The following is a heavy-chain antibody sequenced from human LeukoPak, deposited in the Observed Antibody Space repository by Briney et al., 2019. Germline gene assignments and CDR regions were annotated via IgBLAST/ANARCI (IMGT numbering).Heavy chain of an antibody. D-gene: IGHD6-19*01. Sequence: GGSLRLSCAASGFTFSSYSMNWVRQAPGRGLEWVSYISSGSSNIYYADSVKGRFTISRDNAKNSLYLQMNSLRAEDTAVYYCAHLARGVEVAGDYLTWGQGTLVTVSS. CDR2: ISSGSSNI. J-gene: IGHJ4*02. CDR1: GFTFSSYS. V-gene: IGHV3-48*01. CDR3: AHLARGVEVAGDYLT.